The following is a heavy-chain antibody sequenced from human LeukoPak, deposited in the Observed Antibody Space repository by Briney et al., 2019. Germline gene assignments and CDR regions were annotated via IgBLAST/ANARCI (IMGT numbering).Heavy chain of an antibody. CDR2: ISSSGGST. V-gene: IGHV3-64D*06. CDR3: VKRPYCGGDCYYFDY. D-gene: IGHD2-21*02. CDR1: GFTFSSYA. Sequence: PGGSLRPSCSASGFTFSSYAMHWVRQAPGKGLEYVSTISSSGGSTYYADSVKGRFTISRDNSKNTLYLQMSSLRAEDTAVYYCVKRPYCGGDCYYFDYWGQGTLVTVPS. J-gene: IGHJ4*02.